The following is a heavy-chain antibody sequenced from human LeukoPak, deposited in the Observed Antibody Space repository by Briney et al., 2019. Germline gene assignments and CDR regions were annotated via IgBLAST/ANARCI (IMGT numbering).Heavy chain of an antibody. CDR3: ARGQWEIRFDP. J-gene: IGHJ5*02. CDR1: GGSFSGYY. Sequence: KSSETLSLTCAVYGGSFSGYYWSRIRRPPGKGLEWIGEINHSGSTNYNPSLKSRVTISVDTSKNQFSLKLNSVTAADTAVYYCARGQWEIRFDPWGQGTLVTVSS. CDR2: INHSGST. V-gene: IGHV4-34*01. D-gene: IGHD1-26*01.